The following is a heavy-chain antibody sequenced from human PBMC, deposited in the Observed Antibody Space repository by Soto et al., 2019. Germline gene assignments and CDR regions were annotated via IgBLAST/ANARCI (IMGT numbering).Heavy chain of an antibody. D-gene: IGHD2-15*01. CDR1: GYKFTSYG. Sequence: QAQLVQSGPEVKKPGASVSISCKASGYKFTSYGFIWVRQAPGHGLEWVGWISPYNGRTEYAQKXRXXXTXPRDTSTSTAYMDLSSLRSDDTAVYYCARDRYGGNCCDAFDIWGQGTMVTVSS. CDR3: ARDRYGGNCCDAFDI. CDR2: ISPYNGRT. J-gene: IGHJ3*02. V-gene: IGHV1-18*01.